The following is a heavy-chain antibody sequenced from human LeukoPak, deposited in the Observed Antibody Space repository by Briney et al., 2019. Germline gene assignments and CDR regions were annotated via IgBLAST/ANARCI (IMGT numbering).Heavy chain of an antibody. CDR1: GFTFSSYG. CDR3: ARSPTYYYDSSGYYYGGYYFDY. CDR2: IYSGGST. V-gene: IGHV3-66*01. Sequence: GRSLRLSCAASGFTFSSYGMHWVRQAPGKGLEWVSVIYSGGSTYYADSVKGRFTISRDNSKNTLYLQMNSLRAEDTAVYYCARSPTYYYDSSGYYYGGYYFDYWGQGTLVTVSS. D-gene: IGHD3-22*01. J-gene: IGHJ4*02.